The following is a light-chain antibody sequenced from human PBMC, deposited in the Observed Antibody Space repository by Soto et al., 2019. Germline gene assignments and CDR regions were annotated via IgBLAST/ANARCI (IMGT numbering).Light chain of an antibody. J-gene: IGKJ2*01. V-gene: IGKV3-15*01. Sequence: EIVMTQSPATLSVSPGESATLSCRASQTVTNNLAWYQQKSGQAPRLLIYRASTRATAIPARFSGSGSGTEFTLTISRLEPEDFAVYYCQQYGSSLYTFGQGTKVDIK. CDR1: QTVTNN. CDR2: RAS. CDR3: QQYGSSLYT.